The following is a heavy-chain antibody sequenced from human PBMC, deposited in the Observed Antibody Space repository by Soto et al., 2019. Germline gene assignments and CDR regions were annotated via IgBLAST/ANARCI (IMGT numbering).Heavy chain of an antibody. Sequence: SETLSLTCTVSGASISSGDYFWSWIRQSPGKGLEWIGYIHDSGSSYYNPSLKSRVTMSVDTSKNQFSLKLRSVTAADTAVYYCAREKGYISGPKNFDYWGQGTLVTVSS. D-gene: IGHD5-12*01. J-gene: IGHJ4*02. CDR3: AREKGYISGPKNFDY. CDR1: GASISSGDYF. V-gene: IGHV4-30-4*01. CDR2: IHDSGSS.